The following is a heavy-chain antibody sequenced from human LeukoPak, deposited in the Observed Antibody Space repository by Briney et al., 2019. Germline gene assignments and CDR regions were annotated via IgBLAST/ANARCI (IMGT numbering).Heavy chain of an antibody. CDR3: GRGHWGLDY. CDR1: GFTFSSYW. V-gene: IGHV3-7*03. CDR2: IKQDGSEK. Sequence: GGSLRLSCAASGFTFSSYWMSWVRKAPGKGLEWVANIKQDGSEKYYVNSVKGRFTISRDNAKNSLYLQMNSLRPEDTAVYYCGRGHWGLDYWGQGTLLTVSS. J-gene: IGHJ4*02. D-gene: IGHD7-27*01.